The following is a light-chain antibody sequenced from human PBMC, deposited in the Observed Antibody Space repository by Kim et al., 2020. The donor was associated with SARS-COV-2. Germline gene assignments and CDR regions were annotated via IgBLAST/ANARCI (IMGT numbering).Light chain of an antibody. CDR3: GLYMGSGIWV. CDR2: STT. J-gene: IGLJ3*02. Sequence: QTVVTQEPSFSVSPGGTITLTCGLTSGSVSTDHYPAWYLQTPGQPPRTLIYSTTTRSSGVPDRFSGSILGDKAALTITGAQADDECDYHCGLYMGSGIWVFGGGTTVTVL. V-gene: IGLV8-61*01. CDR1: SGSVSTDHY.